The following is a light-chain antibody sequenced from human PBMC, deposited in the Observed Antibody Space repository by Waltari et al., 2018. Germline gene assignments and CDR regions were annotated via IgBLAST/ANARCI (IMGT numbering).Light chain of an antibody. Sequence: DIAMTQSPATLSLSPGERATLSCRASQSVNRNLAWYQQKPGQPPRLLIYGVSSRATGIPDRFTGSWSGMEFPFTIRSLEPEDVGIYHCQQSIQWPYTFGQGTKVEIK. J-gene: IGKJ2*01. CDR2: GVS. CDR3: QQSIQWPYT. V-gene: IGKV3D-15*01. CDR1: QSVNRN.